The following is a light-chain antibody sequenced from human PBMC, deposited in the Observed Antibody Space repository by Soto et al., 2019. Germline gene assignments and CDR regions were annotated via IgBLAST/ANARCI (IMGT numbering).Light chain of an antibody. CDR3: LQDNNYPWT. CDR1: QAIRND. CDR2: GAS. Sequence: AIQMTQSPSSLSASVGDRVTISCRASQAIRNDLGWYQQKPGKAPNLLISGASSLESGVPSRFSGSGSGTDFTLTISSLQPEDFATYYCLQDNNYPWTFGQGTKVEI. V-gene: IGKV1-6*01. J-gene: IGKJ1*01.